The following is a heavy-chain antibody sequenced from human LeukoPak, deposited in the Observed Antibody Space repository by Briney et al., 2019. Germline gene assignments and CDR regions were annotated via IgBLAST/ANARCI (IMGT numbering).Heavy chain of an antibody. CDR3: AKETNRIPMAHTFDY. J-gene: IGHJ4*02. Sequence: GSLRLSCAASGFTFSSYAMSWVRQAPGKGLEWVSAISGSGGSTYYADSVKGRFTISRDNSKNTLYLQMNSLRAVDTAVYYCAKETNRIPMAHTFDYWGQGTLVTVSS. CDR1: GFTFSSYA. CDR2: ISGSGGST. V-gene: IGHV3-23*01. D-gene: IGHD3-10*01.